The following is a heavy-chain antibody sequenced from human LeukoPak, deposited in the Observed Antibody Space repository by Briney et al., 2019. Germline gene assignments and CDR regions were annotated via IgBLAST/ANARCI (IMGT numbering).Heavy chain of an antibody. CDR2: IIPIFGTA. V-gene: IGHV1-69*13. D-gene: IGHD2-15*01. Sequence: ASVKVSCKASGGTFSSYGISWVRQAPGQGLEWMGGIIPIFGTANYAQKFQGRVTITADESTSTAYMELSSLRSGDTAVYYCARTGENPPAATLYGMDVWGQGTTVTVSS. CDR1: GGTFSSYG. CDR3: ARTGENPPAATLYGMDV. J-gene: IGHJ6*02.